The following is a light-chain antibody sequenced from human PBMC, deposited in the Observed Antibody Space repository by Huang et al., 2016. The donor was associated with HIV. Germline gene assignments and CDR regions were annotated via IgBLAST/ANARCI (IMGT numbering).Light chain of an antibody. CDR3: QQSYSSPPT. Sequence: DIQMTQSPSSLSASVGERVTITCRASQSISRYLIGYQQKPGKAPKVLIHSASSLQSGVPSRFSGSGSGTDFTLTISRLQTEDFATYYCQQSYSSPPTFGQGTKVEIK. CDR1: QSISRY. CDR2: SAS. V-gene: IGKV1-39*01. J-gene: IGKJ2*01.